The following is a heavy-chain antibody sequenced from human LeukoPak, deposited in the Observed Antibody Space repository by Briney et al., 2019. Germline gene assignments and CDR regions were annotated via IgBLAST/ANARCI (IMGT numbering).Heavy chain of an antibody. CDR2: IRYDGSQK. CDR1: GFTFSSYG. J-gene: IGHJ4*02. D-gene: IGHD4-17*01. V-gene: IGHV3-33*01. Sequence: PGRSQRLSCAVSGFTFSSYGMHWVRQAPGTGLEWVAAIRYDGSQKYYADSVKGRFTSSRDTSQSTLYLQMNSLRVDDTAVYYCARYRSDYGGFDYWGQGTLVTDSS. CDR3: ARYRSDYGGFDY.